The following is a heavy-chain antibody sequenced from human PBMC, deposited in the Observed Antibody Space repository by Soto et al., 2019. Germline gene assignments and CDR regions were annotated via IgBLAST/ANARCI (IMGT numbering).Heavy chain of an antibody. CDR1: GGSISRGVYY. CDR3: ASLGYSYGYYYYGMDV. J-gene: IGHJ6*02. V-gene: IGHV4-31*03. CDR2: IYYSGST. D-gene: IGHD5-18*01. Sequence: PSETRSLTCTVSGGSISRGVYYWSWVRQHPGKGLEWIGYIYYSGSTYYNPSLKSRVTILVDTSKNQFSLKLSSVTAADTAVYYCASLGYSYGYYYYGMDVWGQGTTVTVSS.